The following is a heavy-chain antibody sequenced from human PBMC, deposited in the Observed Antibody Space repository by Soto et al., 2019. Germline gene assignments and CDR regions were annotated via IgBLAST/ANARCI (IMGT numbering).Heavy chain of an antibody. V-gene: IGHV3-21*01. CDR2: ISSSSSYI. Sequence: GGSLRLSCAASGFTFSSYSMNWVRQAPGKGLEWVSSISSSSSYIYYADSVKGRFTISRDNAKNSLYLQMNSLRAEDTAVYYCARDQDATRNYYYYYGMDVWGPGTTVTVSS. CDR1: GFTFSSYS. CDR3: ARDQDATRNYYYYYGMDV. D-gene: IGHD2-2*01. J-gene: IGHJ6*02.